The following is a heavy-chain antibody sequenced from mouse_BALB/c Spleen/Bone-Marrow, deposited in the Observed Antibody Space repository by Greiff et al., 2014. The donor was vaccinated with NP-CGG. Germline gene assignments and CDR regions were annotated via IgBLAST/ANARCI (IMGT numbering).Heavy chain of an antibody. J-gene: IGHJ1*01. CDR1: GYSFKGYY. CDR2: IYPYNGVS. Sequence: VQLKESGPELVKPGASVKISCKASGYSFKGYYMHWGKQSHGNSLDWIGYIYPYNGVSSYNQKFKGKATLTVDKSSSTAYMELRSLTSDDSAVYYCESRGEYFDVWGAGTTVTVSS. CDR3: ESRGEYFDV. V-gene: IGHV1-31*01.